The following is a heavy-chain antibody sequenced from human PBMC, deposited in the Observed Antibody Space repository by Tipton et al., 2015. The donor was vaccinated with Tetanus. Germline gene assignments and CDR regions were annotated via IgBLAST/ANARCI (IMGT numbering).Heavy chain of an antibody. D-gene: IGHD3-3*01. V-gene: IGHV4-34*01. CDR1: DGSFNAYY. CDR2: VNQSGST. J-gene: IGHJ4*02. Sequence: GLVKPSETLSLTCGVSDGSFNAYYWSWIRQTPGKGLEWIGEVNQSGSTKYNPSFNSRAAISVDTSKSQFSLRVRSVTAADTAVYYCARGRTMSGVVVPFDLWGQGTQVTVSS. CDR3: ARGRTMSGVVVPFDL.